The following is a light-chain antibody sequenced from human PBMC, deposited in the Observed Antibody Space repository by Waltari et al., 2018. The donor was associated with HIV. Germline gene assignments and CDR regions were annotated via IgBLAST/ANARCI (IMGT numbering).Light chain of an antibody. Sequence: EIVMTQSPATLSVSPGERATLSCRASQSFSNNLAWYQQKPGQAPRLLIYGVSIRATGIPARFSGSGSGTQFTLTISSLQSEDFAVYYCQQYKNWPLTFGGGTKVEIK. CDR3: QQYKNWPLT. V-gene: IGKV3-15*01. CDR2: GVS. CDR1: QSFSNN. J-gene: IGKJ4*01.